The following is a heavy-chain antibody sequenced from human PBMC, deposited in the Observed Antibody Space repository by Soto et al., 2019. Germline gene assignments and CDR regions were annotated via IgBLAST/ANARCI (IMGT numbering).Heavy chain of an antibody. Sequence: LSLICAVYGGSFSGYYWSWIRQPPGKGLEWIGEINHSGSTNYNPSLKSRVTISVDTSKNQFSLKLSSVTAADTAVYYCARGGAARTSFYYYYGMDVWGQGTTVTLSS. CDR2: INHSGST. V-gene: IGHV4-34*01. J-gene: IGHJ6*02. D-gene: IGHD6-6*01. CDR3: ARGGAARTSFYYYYGMDV. CDR1: GGSFSGYY.